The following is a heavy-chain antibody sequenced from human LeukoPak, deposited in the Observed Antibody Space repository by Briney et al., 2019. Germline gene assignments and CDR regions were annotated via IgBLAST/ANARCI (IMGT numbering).Heavy chain of an antibody. CDR2: IIPIFGTA. CDR1: GGTFSSYA. CDR3: AREAITMVREEPFDY. D-gene: IGHD3-10*01. Sequence: SVKVSCKASGGTFSSYAISWVRRAPGQGLEWMGGIIPIFGTANYAQKFQGRVTITADKSTSTAYMELSSLRSEDTAVYYCAREAITMVREEPFDYWGHGSLVTVSS. J-gene: IGHJ4*01. V-gene: IGHV1-69*06.